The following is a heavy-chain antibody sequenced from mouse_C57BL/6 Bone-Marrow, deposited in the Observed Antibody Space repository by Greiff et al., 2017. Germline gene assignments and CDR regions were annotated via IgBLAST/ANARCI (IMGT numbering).Heavy chain of an antibody. Sequence: VQLVESGGGLVQPGGSLKLSCAASGIDFSRYWMSWVRRAPGKGLEWIGEINPDSSTINYEPSLKDKFIISRDNAKNTRYLQMRKVRSEDTALYYCAAIYYDYDYYAIDYWGQGTSVTVSS. CDR3: AAIYYDYDYYAIDY. D-gene: IGHD2-4*01. J-gene: IGHJ4*01. CDR2: INPDSSTI. CDR1: GIDFSRYW. V-gene: IGHV4-1*01.